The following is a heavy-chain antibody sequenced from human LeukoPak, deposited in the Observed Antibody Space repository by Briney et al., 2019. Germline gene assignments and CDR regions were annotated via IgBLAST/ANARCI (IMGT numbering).Heavy chain of an antibody. CDR2: IRSSSSYI. D-gene: IGHD6-25*01. CDR1: GFTFSSYS. Sequence: GGSLRLSCAASGFTFSSYSMNWVRQAPGKGLEWVSFIRSSSSYIYYADSVKGRFTISRDNSKNTLYLQMNSLRAEDTAVYYCARERGHLDYWGQGTLVTVSS. V-gene: IGHV3-21*01. CDR3: ARERGHLDY. J-gene: IGHJ4*02.